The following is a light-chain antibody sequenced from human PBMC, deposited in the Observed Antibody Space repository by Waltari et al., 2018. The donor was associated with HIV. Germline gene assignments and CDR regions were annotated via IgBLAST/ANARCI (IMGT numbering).Light chain of an antibody. J-gene: IGLJ1*01. CDR2: DNN. Sequence: QSVLTQPPSVSAAPGQKVTISCSGSSPNIGNNYVSWYQQPPGTAPKLLIYDNNKRPSGIPDRFSGSKSGTSATLGSTGLQTGDEADYYCGTWDSSLSAYVFGTGTKVTVL. CDR1: SPNIGNNY. CDR3: GTWDSSLSAYV. V-gene: IGLV1-51*01.